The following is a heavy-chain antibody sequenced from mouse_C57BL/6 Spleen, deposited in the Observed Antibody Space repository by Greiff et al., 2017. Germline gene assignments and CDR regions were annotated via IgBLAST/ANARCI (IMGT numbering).Heavy chain of an antibody. CDR2: IYPRSGNT. CDR3: ARLSGSSSAWFAY. Sequence: QVQLQQSGAELARPGASVKLSCKASGYTFTSYGISWVKQRPGQGLEWIGEIYPRSGNTYYNEKFKGKATLTADKSSSPAYMALRSLTSADSAVDVCARLSGSSSAWFAYWGKGTLVTVSA. J-gene: IGHJ3*01. D-gene: IGHD1-1*01. CDR1: GYTFTSYG. V-gene: IGHV1-81*01.